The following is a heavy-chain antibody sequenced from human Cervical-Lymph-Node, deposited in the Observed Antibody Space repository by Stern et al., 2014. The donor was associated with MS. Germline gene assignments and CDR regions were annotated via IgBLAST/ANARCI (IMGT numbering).Heavy chain of an antibody. CDR2: FDPEDDET. V-gene: IGHV1-24*01. CDR3: AVGSLGYFDL. J-gene: IGHJ2*01. Sequence: QVQLVQSGAEVKKPGASVKVSCKVSGNTLTEVSMHWVRQAPGIGLEWMGGFDPEDDETVYAQKFQGRVTMTEDTSTDTGYMELSSLRSEDTAVYYCAVGSLGYFDLWGRGTLVIVSS. D-gene: IGHD1-26*01. CDR1: GNTLTEVS.